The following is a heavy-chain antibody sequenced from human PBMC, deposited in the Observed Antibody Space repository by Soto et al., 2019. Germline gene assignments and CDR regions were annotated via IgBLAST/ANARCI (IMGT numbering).Heavy chain of an antibody. J-gene: IGHJ4*02. D-gene: IGHD3-10*01. V-gene: IGHV3-53*01. CDR1: GFTVGNIY. CDR2: IYSTGTT. CDR3: EIHGRGSRSHYNIFGY. Sequence: EVQLVESGGGLIQPGGSLKLSCAASGFTVGNIYMSWVRQAPGKGLEWVSLIYSTGTTKYADSVKGRFTVSRDNAKNTLSLQMSSLRSEDTAVYYGEIHGRGSRSHYNIFGYWGQGTLVTV.